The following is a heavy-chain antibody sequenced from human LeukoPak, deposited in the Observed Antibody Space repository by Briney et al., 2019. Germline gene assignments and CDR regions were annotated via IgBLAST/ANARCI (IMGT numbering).Heavy chain of an antibody. CDR1: GGSFSGYH. D-gene: IGHD2-2*01. Sequence: SETLSLTCAVYGGSFSGYHWSWIRQPPGKGLEWIGEINHSGSTNYNPSLKSRVTISVDTSKNQFSLKLSSVTAADTAVYYCARVVRRCSSTSCYARWFDPWGQGTLVTVSS. CDR2: INHSGST. V-gene: IGHV4-34*01. CDR3: ARVVRRCSSTSCYARWFDP. J-gene: IGHJ5*02.